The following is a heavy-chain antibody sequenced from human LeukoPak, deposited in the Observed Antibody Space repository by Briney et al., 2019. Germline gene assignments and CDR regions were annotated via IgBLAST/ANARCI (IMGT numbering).Heavy chain of an antibody. V-gene: IGHV4-59*08. D-gene: IGHD2-2*01. CDR1: GGSISSYY. CDR3: ARLPAGPNWFDP. Sequence: SETLSLTCTVSGGSISSYYWSWIRQPPGKGLEWIGYIYYSGSTNYNPSLKSRVTISVDTSKNQFSLKLSSVTAADTAVYYCARLPAGPNWFDPWGQGTLVTVSS. CDR2: IYYSGST. J-gene: IGHJ5*02.